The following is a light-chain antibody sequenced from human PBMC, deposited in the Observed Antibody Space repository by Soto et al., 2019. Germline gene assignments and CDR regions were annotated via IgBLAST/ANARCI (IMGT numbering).Light chain of an antibody. CDR3: SSSTGSNNYIV. CDR1: KSDIGGDNY. V-gene: IGLV2-8*01. CDR2: EVT. J-gene: IGLJ3*02. Sequence: QSALTQPPSASGFPGQSVTISCTGPKSDIGGDNYVSWYHRQPGRAPKLIIYEVTEWPSGVPGRFSGSKSGDTASLTVTGLQAEDEGDYYCSSSTGSNNYIVFGGGTKLTVL.